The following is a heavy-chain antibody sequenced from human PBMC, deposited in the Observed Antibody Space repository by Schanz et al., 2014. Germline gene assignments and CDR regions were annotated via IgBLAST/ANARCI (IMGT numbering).Heavy chain of an antibody. D-gene: IGHD2-2*01. J-gene: IGHJ4*02. CDR2: ISNSGTYT. CDR1: GFTFSASA. CDR3: AKVAPAATYLDS. V-gene: IGHV3-48*03. Sequence: EVQLLESGGGLVQPGGSLKLSCAASGFTFSASAMHWVRQAPGKGLEWISYISNSGTYTKYADSVKGRFVISRDNARSSLYLQMNSLSAEDTAVYYCAKVAPAATYLDSWGLGTLVTVSS.